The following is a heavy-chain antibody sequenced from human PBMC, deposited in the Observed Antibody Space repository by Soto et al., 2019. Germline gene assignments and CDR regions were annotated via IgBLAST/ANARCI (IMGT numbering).Heavy chain of an antibody. V-gene: IGHV3-23*01. D-gene: IGHD6-19*01. CDR1: GFTFSSYA. J-gene: IGHJ3*02. CDR3: AKVGSGWFDAFDI. Sequence: GGSLRLSCAASGFTFSSYAMSWVRQAPGKGLEWVSAISGSGGSTYYADSVKGRFTTSRDNSKNTLYLQMNSLRAEDTAVYYCAKVGSGWFDAFDIWGQGTMVTVSS. CDR2: ISGSGGST.